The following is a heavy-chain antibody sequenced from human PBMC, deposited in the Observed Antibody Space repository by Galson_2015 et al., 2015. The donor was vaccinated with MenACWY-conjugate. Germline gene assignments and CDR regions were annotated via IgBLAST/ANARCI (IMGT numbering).Heavy chain of an antibody. CDR1: GYTFTTCG. CDR3: ARDWCCPSGGCYNCFDP. D-gene: IGHD2-15*01. CDR2: IGTNHGTGKYGDT. Sequence: SVKVSCKASGYTFTTCGISWVRQARGQGLGWVGWIGTNHGTGKYGDTNYAQKFRDRVTLTADTSTSTAYLELRSLRSDDSAVYFCARDWCCPSGGCYNCFDPWGQGSLVTVSS. V-gene: IGHV1-18*01. J-gene: IGHJ5*02.